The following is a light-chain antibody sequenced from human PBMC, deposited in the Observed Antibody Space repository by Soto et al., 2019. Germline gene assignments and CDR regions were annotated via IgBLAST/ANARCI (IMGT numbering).Light chain of an antibody. CDR1: NIGTKS. J-gene: IGLJ2*01. Sequence: SYELTQPPSVSVVPGKTARISCERNNIGTKSVHWYQQKPGQAPVLVIYYDSARPSGIPERFSGSNAGNTATLTISTVEAGDEADYYCQVWDRSSDHRVVFGGGTKLTVL. CDR3: QVWDRSSDHRVV. V-gene: IGLV3-21*04. CDR2: YDS.